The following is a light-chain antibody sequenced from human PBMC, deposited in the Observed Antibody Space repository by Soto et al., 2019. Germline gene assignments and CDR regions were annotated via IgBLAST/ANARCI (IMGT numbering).Light chain of an antibody. J-gene: IGLJ7*01. Sequence: QSVLTQPPSASGTPGQRVTISCSGSSSNNGSNTVNWYQQLPGTAPKLLIYSNNQRPSGVPDRFSGSKSGTSASLAISGLQSEDDADYYCAAWDDSLNGAVFGGGTQLTVL. CDR3: AAWDDSLNGAV. CDR2: SNN. V-gene: IGLV1-44*01. CDR1: SSNNGSNT.